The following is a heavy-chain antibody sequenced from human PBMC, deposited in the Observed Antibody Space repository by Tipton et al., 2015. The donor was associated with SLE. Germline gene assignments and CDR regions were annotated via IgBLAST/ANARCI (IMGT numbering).Heavy chain of an antibody. CDR2: INHSGST. CDR3: AREDCSSTSCHGGLFDY. Sequence: LRLSCAVYGGSFSGYYWSWIRQPPGKGLEWIGEINHSGSTNYNPSLKSRVTISVDTAKNQFSLKLSSVTAADTAVYYCAREDCSSTSCHGGLFDYWGQGTLVTVAS. J-gene: IGHJ4*02. D-gene: IGHD2-2*01. V-gene: IGHV4-34*01. CDR1: GGSFSGYY.